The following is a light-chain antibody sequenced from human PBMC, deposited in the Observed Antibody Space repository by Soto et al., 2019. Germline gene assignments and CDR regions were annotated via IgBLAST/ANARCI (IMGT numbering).Light chain of an antibody. CDR2: AAS. CDR3: QQYDNLPPRLT. J-gene: IGKJ4*01. V-gene: IGKV1-33*01. Sequence: DMQMTQSPSSLYASVGDRVTITCQASQDISNYLNWYQQKPGKAPKLLIYAASNLETGVPSRFSGSGSGTDFTFTISSLQPEDIATYYCQQYDNLPPRLTFGGGTKV. CDR1: QDISNY.